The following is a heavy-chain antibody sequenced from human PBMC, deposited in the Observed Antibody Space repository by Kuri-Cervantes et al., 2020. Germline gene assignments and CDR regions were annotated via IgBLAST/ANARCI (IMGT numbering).Heavy chain of an antibody. CDR2: VYHTGLV. CDR1: GGSISTTNW. Sequence: SQTLSLTCAVFGGSISTTNWWSWVRQPPGKGLEWIGEVYHTGLVDYNPSLKSRVTISLDKSKNQFSLNLNSVTAADTAVYYCARGLWQQPRAFHIWAKGQWSPSPQ. V-gene: IGHV4-4*02. CDR3: ARGLWQQPRAFHI. J-gene: IGHJ3*02. D-gene: IGHD6-13*01.